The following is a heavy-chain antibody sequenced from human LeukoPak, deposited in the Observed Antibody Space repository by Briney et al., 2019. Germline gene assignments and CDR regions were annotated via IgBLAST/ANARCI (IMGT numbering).Heavy chain of an antibody. Sequence: GVLRLSCAASGFTFSSCAMSWVRQAPGKGLEWVSVISGSGGSTYYADSVKGRFTISRDNSKNTLYLQMNSLRAEDTAVYYCAKSQWLVRWGNFDYWGQGTLVTVSS. D-gene: IGHD6-19*01. V-gene: IGHV3-23*01. J-gene: IGHJ4*02. CDR2: ISGSGGST. CDR1: GFTFSSCA. CDR3: AKSQWLVRWGNFDY.